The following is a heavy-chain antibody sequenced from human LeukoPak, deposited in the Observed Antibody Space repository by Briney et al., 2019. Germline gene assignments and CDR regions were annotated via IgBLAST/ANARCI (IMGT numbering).Heavy chain of an antibody. D-gene: IGHD3-10*01. CDR2: ISSSGSTI. V-gene: IGHV3-11*01. Sequence: GGSLRLSCAASGFTFSTYAMSWVRQAPGKGLEWVSYISSSGSTIYYADSVKGRFTISRDNAKNSLYLQMNSLRAEDTALYYCAKDSGTYGSGTFDYWGQGTLVTVSS. J-gene: IGHJ4*02. CDR3: AKDSGTYGSGTFDY. CDR1: GFTFSTYA.